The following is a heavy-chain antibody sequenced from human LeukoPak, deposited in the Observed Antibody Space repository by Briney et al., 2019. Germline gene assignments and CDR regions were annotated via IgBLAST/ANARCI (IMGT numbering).Heavy chain of an antibody. V-gene: IGHV4-30-2*01. J-gene: IGHJ5*02. CDR2: IYHSGST. D-gene: IGHD2-21*02. CDR1: GGSISSGGYS. CDR3: ARLHCGGDCYSLNWFDP. Sequence: PSETLSLTCAVSGGSISSGGYSWSWIRQPPGKGLEWIGYIYHSGSTYYNPSFKSRVTISVDRSKNQFSLKLSSVTAADTAVYYCARLHCGGDCYSLNWFDPWGQGTLVTVSS.